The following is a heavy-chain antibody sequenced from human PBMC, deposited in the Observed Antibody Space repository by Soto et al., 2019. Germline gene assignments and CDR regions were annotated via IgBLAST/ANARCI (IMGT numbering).Heavy chain of an antibody. V-gene: IGHV4-59*01. J-gene: IGHJ4*02. D-gene: IGHD5-12*01. Sequence: SETLSLTCTVSGVSITSCFWSWIRQTPGKGLDWILSIAFSGATYSNKSLKGRAALSVDTSENHLSLTLTSVTSADTAVYFCARDRRAGYNLXFEFWGQPNQVTVXS. CDR1: GVSITSCF. CDR3: ARDRRAGYNLXFEF. CDR2: IAFSGAT.